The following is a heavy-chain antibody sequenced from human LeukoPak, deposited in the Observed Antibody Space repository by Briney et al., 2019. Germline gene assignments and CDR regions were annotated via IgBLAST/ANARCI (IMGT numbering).Heavy chain of an antibody. CDR2: ISWNSGSI. D-gene: IGHD2-21*02. J-gene: IGHJ3*02. Sequence: GGSLRLSCAASGFTFDDYAMHWVRQAPGKGLEWVSGISWNSGSIGYADSVKGRFTISRDNAKNSLYLQMNSLRAEDTALYYCALLAGVVTAIPLRDAFDIWGQGTMVTVSS. CDR3: ALLAGVVTAIPLRDAFDI. CDR1: GFTFDDYA. V-gene: IGHV3-9*01.